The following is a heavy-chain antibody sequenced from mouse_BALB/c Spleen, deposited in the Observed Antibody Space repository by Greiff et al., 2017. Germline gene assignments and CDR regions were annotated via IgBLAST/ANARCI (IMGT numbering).Heavy chain of an antibody. Sequence: EVQRVESGGGLVKPGGSLKLSCAASGFAFSSYDMSWVRQTPEKRLEWVAYISSGGGSTYYPDTVKGRFTISRDNAKNTLYLQMSSLKSEDTAMYYCARRLGRGYYAMDYWGQGTSVTVSS. J-gene: IGHJ4*01. CDR3: ARRLGRGYYAMDY. V-gene: IGHV5-12-1*01. D-gene: IGHD4-1*01. CDR1: GFAFSSYD. CDR2: ISSGGGST.